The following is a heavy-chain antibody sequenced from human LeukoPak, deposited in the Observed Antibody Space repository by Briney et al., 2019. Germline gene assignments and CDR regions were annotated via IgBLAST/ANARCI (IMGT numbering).Heavy chain of an antibody. Sequence: PGGSLRLSCAASGFTFSRYSMNWVRQAPGKGLEWVSSISSSSSYIYYADSVKGRFTISRDNAKNSLYLQMNSLRAEDTAVYYCARGGTVVTYYWGQGTLVTVSS. D-gene: IGHD4-23*01. CDR1: GFTFSRYS. V-gene: IGHV3-21*01. CDR2: ISSSSSYI. J-gene: IGHJ4*02. CDR3: ARGGTVVTYY.